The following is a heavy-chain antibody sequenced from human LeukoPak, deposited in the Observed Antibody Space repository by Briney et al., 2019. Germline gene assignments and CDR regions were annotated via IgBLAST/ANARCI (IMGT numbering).Heavy chain of an antibody. J-gene: IGHJ4*02. CDR3: VKDIGIAVAGPGDY. D-gene: IGHD6-19*01. Sequence: GGSLRLSCAASGFTFDDYAMHWVRQAPGKGLEWVSGISWNSGSIAYADSVKGRFTISRDNAKNSLYLQMNSLRAEDTALYYCVKDIGIAVAGPGDYWGQGTLVTVSS. CDR2: ISWNSGSI. V-gene: IGHV3-9*01. CDR1: GFTFDDYA.